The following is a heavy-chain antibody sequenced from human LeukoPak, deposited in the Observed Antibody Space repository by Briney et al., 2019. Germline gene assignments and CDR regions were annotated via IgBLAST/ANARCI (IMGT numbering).Heavy chain of an antibody. Sequence: SQTLSLTCTVSGVTIANTFYYWNWLPQPAGKGLEWIGRIYNTGSTDYNPSLKRRVTISLDTARNQFSLKLSSVTAADTAVYYCARRQDGHDYWGQGTLVTVSS. CDR1: GVTIANTFYY. CDR3: ARRQDGHDY. J-gene: IGHJ4*02. CDR2: IYNTGST. V-gene: IGHV4-61*02.